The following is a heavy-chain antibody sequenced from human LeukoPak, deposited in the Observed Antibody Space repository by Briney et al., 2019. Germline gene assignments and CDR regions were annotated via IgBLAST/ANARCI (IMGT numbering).Heavy chain of an antibody. CDR1: GGTFSSYA. CDR2: IIPIFGTA. V-gene: IGHV1-69*13. CDR3: ARRSAVPAAMRGIYYYGMDV. D-gene: IGHD2-2*01. Sequence: GASVKVSCKASGGTFSSYAISWVRQAPGQGLEWMGGIIPIFGTANYAQKFQGRVTITADESTSTAYMGLSSLRSEDTAVYYCARRSAVPAAMRGIYYYGMDVWGKGTTVTVSS. J-gene: IGHJ6*04.